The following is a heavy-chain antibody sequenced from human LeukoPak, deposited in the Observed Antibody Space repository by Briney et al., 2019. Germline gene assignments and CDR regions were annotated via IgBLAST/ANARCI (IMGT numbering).Heavy chain of an antibody. CDR3: ARANYDFWSGYWNWFDP. Sequence: SQTLSLTCTVSGGSISSGGYYWSWIRQHPGKGLEWIGYTYYSGSTYYNPSLKSRVTISVDTSKNQFSLKLSSVTAADTAMYYCARANYDFWSGYWNWFDPWGQGTLVTVSS. V-gene: IGHV4-31*03. D-gene: IGHD3-3*01. CDR1: GGSISSGGYY. CDR2: TYYSGST. J-gene: IGHJ5*02.